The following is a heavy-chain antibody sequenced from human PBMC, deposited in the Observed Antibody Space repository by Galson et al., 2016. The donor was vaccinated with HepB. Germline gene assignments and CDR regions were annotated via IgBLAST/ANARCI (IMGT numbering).Heavy chain of an antibody. J-gene: IGHJ6*02. CDR2: IFNSGSA. CDR3: ARPLFRVGTMFYYAMDV. V-gene: IGHV4-39*02. CDR1: GGSISSSRYY. Sequence: SETLSLTCNVSGGSISSSRYYWGWIRQPPGKGLEWIGSIFNSGSAYYTPSLKSRVTSSVDTSKNNFSLKLRSVTAADTAVYYCARPLFRVGTMFYYAMDVWGQVPTVTVSS. D-gene: IGHD3-3*01.